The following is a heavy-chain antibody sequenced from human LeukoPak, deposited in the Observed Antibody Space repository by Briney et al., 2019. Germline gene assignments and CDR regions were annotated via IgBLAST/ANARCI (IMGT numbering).Heavy chain of an antibody. V-gene: IGHV3-66*01. CDR3: AKDNLYSSSFDY. D-gene: IGHD6-19*01. Sequence: GGSLRLSCAASGFTVSSNYMSWVRQAPGKGLEWVSVIYSGGSTYYADSVKGRFTISRDNSKNTLYLQMNSLRAEDTAVYYCAKDNLYSSSFDYWGQGTLVTVSS. CDR1: GFTVSSNY. J-gene: IGHJ4*02. CDR2: IYSGGST.